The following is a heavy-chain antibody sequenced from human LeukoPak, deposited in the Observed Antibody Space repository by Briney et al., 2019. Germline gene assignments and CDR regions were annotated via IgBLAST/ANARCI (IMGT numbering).Heavy chain of an antibody. CDR1: GGTFSSYA. Sequence: ASVKVSCKASGGTFSSYAISWVRQAPGQGLEWMGGIIPIFGTANYAQKFQGRVAITSDESKSTAYMELSSLRSEDTAVYYRARDRRGYSGYDPSPFDYRGQGTLVTVSS. J-gene: IGHJ4*02. CDR2: IIPIFGTA. CDR3: ARDRRGYSGYDPSPFDY. D-gene: IGHD5-12*01. V-gene: IGHV1-69*13.